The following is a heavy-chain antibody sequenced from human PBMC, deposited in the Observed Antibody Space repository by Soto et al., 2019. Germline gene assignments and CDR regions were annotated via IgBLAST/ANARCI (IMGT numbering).Heavy chain of an antibody. D-gene: IGHD3-9*01. CDR2: IIPISGTA. V-gene: IGHV1-69*01. CDR1: GGTFSSYA. Sequence: QVQLVQSGAEVKKPGSSVKVSCKASGGTFSSYAISWVRQAPGQGLEWMGGIIPISGTANYAQKFQGRVTITADESRSTAYMQLSSLRSEDTAVYYCARDRNWNYLDYDSLTGFYYGMDVWGQGTTVTVSS. CDR3: ARDRNWNYLDYDSLTGFYYGMDV. J-gene: IGHJ6*02.